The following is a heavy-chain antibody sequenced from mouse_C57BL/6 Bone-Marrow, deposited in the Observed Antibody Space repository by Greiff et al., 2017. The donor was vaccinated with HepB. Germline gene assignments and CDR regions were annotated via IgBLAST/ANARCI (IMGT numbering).Heavy chain of an antibody. CDR3: TTPAYYGSSYRYFDY. CDR2: IDPENGDT. CDR1: GFNIKDDY. D-gene: IGHD1-1*01. V-gene: IGHV14-4*01. J-gene: IGHJ2*01. Sequence: VQLQQSGAELVRPGASVKLSCTASGFNIKDDYMHWVKQRPEQGLEWIGWIDPENGDTEYASKFQGKATITADTSSNTAYLQLSSLTSEDTAVYYCTTPAYYGSSYRYFDYWGQGTTLTVSS.